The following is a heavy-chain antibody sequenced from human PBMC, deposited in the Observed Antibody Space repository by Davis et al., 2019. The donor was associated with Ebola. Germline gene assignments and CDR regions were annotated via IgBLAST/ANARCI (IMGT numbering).Heavy chain of an antibody. CDR1: GFTFRRYA. D-gene: IGHD3-10*01. V-gene: IGHV3-49*03. CDR2: IRSKAYGGTT. J-gene: IGHJ3*02. Sequence: PGGSLRLSCAVSGFTFRRYAMSWFRQAPGKGLEWVSFIRSKAYGGTTEYAASVKGRFTISRDDSKSIAYLQMNSLKTEDTAVYYCTRYYASAFDIWGQGTMVTVSS. CDR3: TRYYASAFDI.